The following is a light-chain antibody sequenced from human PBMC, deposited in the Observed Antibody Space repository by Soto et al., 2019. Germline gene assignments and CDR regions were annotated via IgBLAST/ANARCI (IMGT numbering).Light chain of an antibody. CDR1: SSDVGGYNY. J-gene: IGLJ1*01. V-gene: IGLV2-14*01. CDR2: DVT. CDR3: CSYTTSNTRQIV. Sequence: QSVLTQPASVSGSPGQSITISRTGTSSDVGGYNYVSWYQQQPGKAPKFMIYDVTNRPPGVSNRFSGSKSGNTASLTISGLQAEDEADYYCCSYTTSNTRQIVFGTGTKVTVL.